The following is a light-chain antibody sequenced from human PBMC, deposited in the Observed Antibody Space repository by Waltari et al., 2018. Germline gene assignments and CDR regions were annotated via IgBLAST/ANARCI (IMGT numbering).Light chain of an antibody. V-gene: IGKV1-27*01. CDR2: AES. Sequence: DIQMTQSPSSLSASVGDRVTITCRASQGISNYLAWYQQKPGKVPKLLIYAESTLQSGVPSRFSGSGSGTDFTLTISSLQPEDVATYYCQKYNSFWTFGQGTKVEIK. CDR3: QKYNSFWT. J-gene: IGKJ1*01. CDR1: QGISNY.